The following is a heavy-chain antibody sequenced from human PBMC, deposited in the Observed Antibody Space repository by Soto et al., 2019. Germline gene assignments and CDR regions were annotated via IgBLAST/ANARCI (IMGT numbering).Heavy chain of an antibody. CDR3: ARHNGGVSGSYYIGSQYSSSSMEYYYGMDV. CDR2: IYPGDSDT. Sequence: PGESLKISCKGSGYSFTSYWIGWVRQMPGKGLEWMGIIYPGDSDTRYSPSFQGQVTISADKSISTAYLQWSSLKASDTAMYYCARHNGGVSGSYYIGSQYSSSSMEYYYGMDVWGQGTTVTVSS. D-gene: IGHD6-6*01. J-gene: IGHJ6*02. CDR1: GYSFTSYW. V-gene: IGHV5-51*01.